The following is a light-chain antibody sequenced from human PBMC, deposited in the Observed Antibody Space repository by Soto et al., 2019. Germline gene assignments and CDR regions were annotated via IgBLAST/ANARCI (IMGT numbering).Light chain of an antibody. CDR3: QHYGGSPIT. V-gene: IGKV3-20*01. CDR2: DAS. J-gene: IGKJ5*01. Sequence: EIVLAQSPGTLSLSPGERATLSCRASQSVSSSLAWYQQKPGQAPRHLISDASTRATGIPDRFSGSVSGTDFTLTISRLEPEDFALYYCQHYGGSPITFGQGTRLEIK. CDR1: QSVSSS.